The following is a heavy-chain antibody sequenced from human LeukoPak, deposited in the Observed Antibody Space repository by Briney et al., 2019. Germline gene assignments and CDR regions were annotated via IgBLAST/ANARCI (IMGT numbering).Heavy chain of an antibody. Sequence: GGSLRLSCAASGFTFSSYAMSWVRQAPGKGLEWVAVIWYDGSNKYYADSVKGRFTISRDNSKNTLYLQMNSLRAEDTAVYYCARGDLMITFGGARTYAFDIWGQGTMVTVSS. D-gene: IGHD3-16*01. V-gene: IGHV3-33*08. CDR1: GFTFSSYA. CDR3: ARGDLMITFGGARTYAFDI. J-gene: IGHJ3*02. CDR2: IWYDGSNK.